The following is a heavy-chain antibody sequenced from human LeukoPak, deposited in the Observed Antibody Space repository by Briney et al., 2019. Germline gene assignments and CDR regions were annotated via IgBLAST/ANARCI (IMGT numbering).Heavy chain of an antibody. Sequence: GASVKVSCKASGYTFIGYYIHWVRQAPGQGLEWMGWINPNSGGTKYAQKFQGRVTMTRDTSISTGYMELSRLRSDDTAVYYCARDSWSESVSYYYMDVWGKGTTVTVSS. J-gene: IGHJ6*03. CDR1: GYTFIGYY. D-gene: IGHD2-8*02. V-gene: IGHV1-2*02. CDR2: INPNSGGT. CDR3: ARDSWSESVSYYYMDV.